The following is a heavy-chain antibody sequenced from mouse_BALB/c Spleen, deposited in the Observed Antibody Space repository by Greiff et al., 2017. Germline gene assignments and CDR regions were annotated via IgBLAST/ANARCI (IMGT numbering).Heavy chain of an antibody. V-gene: IGHV1-54*03. CDR3: ARPIITTDAMDY. CDR1: GYAFTNYL. CDR2: INPGSGGT. D-gene: IGHD1-1*01. Sequence: QVQLQQSGAELVRPGTSVKVSCKASGYAFTNYLIEWVKQRPGQGLQWIGVINPGSGGTNYNEKFKGKATLTADKSSSTAYMQLSSLTSDDSAVYFCARPIITTDAMDYWGQGTSVTVSS. J-gene: IGHJ4*01.